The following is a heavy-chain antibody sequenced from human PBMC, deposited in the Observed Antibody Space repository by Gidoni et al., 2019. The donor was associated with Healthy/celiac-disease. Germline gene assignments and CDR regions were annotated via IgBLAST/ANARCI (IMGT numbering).Heavy chain of an antibody. CDR3: ARAGISEYAFDI. V-gene: IGHV3-23*01. J-gene: IGHJ3*02. D-gene: IGHD3-3*02. CDR1: GTTFGSYA. Sequence: EVRVLGSGGGLGQSGGCQRLTRAPAGTTFGSYAMRWVRQAPGQGLQWVAAISRSAGRTYYAHSVKGQFTISTDKSTNPPYLQLNSLRAEATAVYYCARAGISEYAFDIWGQGTMVTVSS. CDR2: ISRSAGRT.